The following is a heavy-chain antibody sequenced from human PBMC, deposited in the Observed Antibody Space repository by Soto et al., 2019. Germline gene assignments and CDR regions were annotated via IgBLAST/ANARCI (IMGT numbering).Heavy chain of an antibody. CDR2: ISSSSSYI. Sequence: LRLSGAASGXTFSSYSMNWVRQAPGKGLEWVSSISSSSSYIYYADSVKGRFTISRDNAKNSLYLQMNSLRAEDTAVYYCARHQLADYYDSSGTTGFQHWGQGTLVTVSS. J-gene: IGHJ1*01. V-gene: IGHV3-21*01. D-gene: IGHD3-22*01. CDR1: GXTFSSYS. CDR3: ARHQLADYYDSSGTTGFQH.